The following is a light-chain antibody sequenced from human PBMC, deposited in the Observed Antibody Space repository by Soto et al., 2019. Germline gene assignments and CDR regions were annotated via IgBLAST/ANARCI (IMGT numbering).Light chain of an antibody. CDR2: WAS. V-gene: IGKV4-1*01. Sequence: DIVMTQSPDSLAVSLGETSTINCKSSHSVLSTSNSRNSLAWYQQKPGQPPKGLIYWASTRESGVPDRFSGGGSRTDFTLANSSLQAEDVALYYCQQYYDTPRTFGQGTKVEIK. CDR3: QQYYDTPRT. CDR1: HSVLSTSNSRNS. J-gene: IGKJ1*01.